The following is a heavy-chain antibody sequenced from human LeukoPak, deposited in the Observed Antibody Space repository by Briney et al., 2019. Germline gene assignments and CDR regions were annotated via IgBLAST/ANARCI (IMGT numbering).Heavy chain of an antibody. CDR1: GFTFSSYA. J-gene: IGHJ3*02. V-gene: IGHV3-23*01. Sequence: PGGSLRLSCAASGFTFSSYAMGWVRQAPGKGLEWVSAISGSGGSTYYADSVKGRFTISRDNSKNTLYLQMNSLRAEDTAVYYCAKESGGRYWCDSSDAFDIWGQGTMVTVSS. CDR3: AKESGGRYWCDSSDAFDI. CDR2: ISGSGGST. D-gene: IGHD3-22*01.